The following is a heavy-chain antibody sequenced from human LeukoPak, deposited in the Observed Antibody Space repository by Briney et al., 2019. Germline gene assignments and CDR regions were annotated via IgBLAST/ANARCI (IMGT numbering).Heavy chain of an antibody. CDR2: LYNAGST. CDR3: ARLRSVTYCGGDCYSYDAFDI. D-gene: IGHD2-21*02. J-gene: IGHJ3*02. Sequence: GGSLRLSCVASGFTVSNKYMSWVRQAPGKGLEWVSVLYNAGSTYYADSVKGRFTISRDNSKNTLYLQMYSLRAEDTAVYYCARLRSVTYCGGDCYSYDAFDIWGQGTMVTVSS. V-gene: IGHV3-53*01. CDR1: GFTVSNKY.